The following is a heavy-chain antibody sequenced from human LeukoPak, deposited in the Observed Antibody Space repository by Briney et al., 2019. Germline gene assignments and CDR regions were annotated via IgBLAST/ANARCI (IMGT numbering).Heavy chain of an antibody. V-gene: IGHV3-7*03. D-gene: IGHD6-19*01. CDR1: GFNISSYW. J-gene: IGHJ4*02. CDR2: IKEDGVEK. CDR3: AKVLEAGMVYFDY. Sequence: HPGGSLRLSCAASGFNISSYWMSWVRQAPGKGLEWVANIKEDGVEKYCVDSVKGRFTISRDNAKNSLYLQMNSLRAEDTAVYYCAKVLEAGMVYFDYWGQGTLVTVSS.